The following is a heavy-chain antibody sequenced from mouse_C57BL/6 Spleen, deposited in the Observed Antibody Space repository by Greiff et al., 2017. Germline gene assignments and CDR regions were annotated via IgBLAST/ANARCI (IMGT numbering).Heavy chain of an antibody. V-gene: IGHV1-64*01. CDR2: IHPNSGST. CDR3: ARGANWGFAY. J-gene: IGHJ3*01. Sequence: QVQLKQPGAELVKPGASVKLSCKASGYTFTSYWMHWVKQRPGQGLEWIGMIHPNSGSTNYNEKFKSKATLTVDKSSSTAYRQLSSLTSEDSAVYYCARGANWGFAYWGQGTLVTVSA. D-gene: IGHD4-1*01. CDR1: GYTFTSYW.